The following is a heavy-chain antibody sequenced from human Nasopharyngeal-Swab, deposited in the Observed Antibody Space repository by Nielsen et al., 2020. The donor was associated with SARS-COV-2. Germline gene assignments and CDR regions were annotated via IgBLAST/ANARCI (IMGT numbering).Heavy chain of an antibody. J-gene: IGHJ6*02. D-gene: IGHD6-19*01. CDR2: IYYSGST. CDR3: ARDRAWDSSGWDYYYGMDV. Sequence: PGKGLEWIGYIYYSGSTNYNASLKSRVTISVDTSKNQFSLKLSSVTAADTAVYYCARDRAWDSSGWDYYYGMDVWGQGTTVTVSS. V-gene: IGHV4-59*13.